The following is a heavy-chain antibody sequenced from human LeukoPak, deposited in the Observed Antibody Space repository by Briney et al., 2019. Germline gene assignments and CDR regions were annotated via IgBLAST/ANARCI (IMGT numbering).Heavy chain of an antibody. CDR2: INPDSGGT. J-gene: IGHJ4*02. Sequence: ASVKVSCKASGYTFTGYSVHWVRQAAGQGLEWMGWINPDSGGTKYALKFQGRVTMTRDTSISTAYMELSRLTSDDTTVYYCARGRGVVPAASAITDYWGQGTLVTVSS. D-gene: IGHD2-2*01. CDR1: GYTFTGYS. V-gene: IGHV1-2*02. CDR3: ARGRGVVPAASAITDY.